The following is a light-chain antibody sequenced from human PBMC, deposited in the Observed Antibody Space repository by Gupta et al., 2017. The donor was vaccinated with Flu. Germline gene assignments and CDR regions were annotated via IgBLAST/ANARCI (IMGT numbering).Light chain of an antibody. Sequence: QSGLTQPPSVSGAPGQRLTISCTGSSSNLGAGFDVHLYQQLPGTAPKLLLYGNNHRPSGVPDRFSGSKSGTSASLAITGLQADDEADYYCQSYDSSLSGSVFGGGTKLTVL. J-gene: IGLJ3*02. CDR3: QSYDSSLSGSV. CDR2: GNN. CDR1: SSNLGAGFD. V-gene: IGLV1-40*01.